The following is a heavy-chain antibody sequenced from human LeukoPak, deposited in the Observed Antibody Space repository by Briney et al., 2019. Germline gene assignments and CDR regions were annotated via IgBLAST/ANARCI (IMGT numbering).Heavy chain of an antibody. J-gene: IGHJ3*01. Sequence: ASVKVSCKASGYTFTTDYISWVRQAPGQGLEWMGWISAYNGNTNYAQKFQGRVTMTTDTSTSTAYMELRSLRSDDTAVYYCAREEGAPIAAANVWGLGTMVTVSS. CDR2: ISAYNGNT. V-gene: IGHV1-18*01. D-gene: IGHD6-13*01. CDR1: GYTFTTDY. CDR3: AREEGAPIAAANV.